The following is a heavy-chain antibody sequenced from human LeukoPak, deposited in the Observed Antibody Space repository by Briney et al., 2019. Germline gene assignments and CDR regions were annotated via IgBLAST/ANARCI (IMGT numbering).Heavy chain of an antibody. D-gene: IGHD3-22*01. CDR2: IYSGGST. V-gene: IGHV3-53*01. CDR3: ARYPNYDSSGYYLDAFDI. CDR1: GFTVSSNY. J-gene: IGHJ3*02. Sequence: GGSLRLSCAASGFTVSSNYMSWVRQAPGKGLGWVSVIYSGGSTYYADSVKGRFTISRDNSKNTLYLQMNSLRAEDTAVYYCARYPNYDSSGYYLDAFDIWGHGTMVTVSS.